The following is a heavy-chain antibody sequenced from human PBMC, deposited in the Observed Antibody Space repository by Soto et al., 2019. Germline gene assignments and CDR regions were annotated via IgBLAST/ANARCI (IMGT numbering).Heavy chain of an antibody. CDR1: GGTFSSYA. CDR3: ASIGYCSSTSCYAAFDI. D-gene: IGHD2-2*01. V-gene: IGHV1-69*13. J-gene: IGHJ3*02. CDR2: IIPIFGTA. Sequence: SVKVSCKASGGTFSSYAISWVRQAPGQGLEWMGGIIPIFGTANYAQKFQGRVTITADESTSTAYMELSSLRSEDTAVYYCASIGYCSSTSCYAAFDIWGQGTMVTVSS.